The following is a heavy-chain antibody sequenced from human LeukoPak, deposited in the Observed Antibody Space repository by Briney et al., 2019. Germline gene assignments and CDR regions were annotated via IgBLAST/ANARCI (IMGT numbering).Heavy chain of an antibody. CDR2: FDPEDGEK. J-gene: IGHJ5*02. V-gene: IGHV1-24*01. CDR1: GYTFTSYG. Sequence: GASVKVSCKASGYTFTSYGTSWVRQAPGQGLEWMGGFDPEDGEKIYAQRFQGRFTMTEDTSTDTAYMELSSLTSDDTAVYYCATMILVPAAIGGWFDPWGRGTLVTVSS. CDR3: ATMILVPAAIGGWFDP. D-gene: IGHD2-2*02.